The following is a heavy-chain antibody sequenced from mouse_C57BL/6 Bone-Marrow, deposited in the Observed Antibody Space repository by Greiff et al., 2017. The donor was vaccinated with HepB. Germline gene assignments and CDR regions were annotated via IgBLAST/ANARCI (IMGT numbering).Heavy chain of an antibody. D-gene: IGHD2-4*01. CDR1: GYTFTSYW. CDR3: ARHYDYAY. J-gene: IGHJ2*01. V-gene: IGHV1-50*01. CDR2: IDPSDSYT. Sequence: QVQLQQPGAELVKPGASVKLFCKASGYTFTSYWMQWVKQRPGQGLEWIGEIDPSDSYTNYNQKFKGKATLTVDTSSSTAYMQLSSLTSEDSAVYYCARHYDYAYWGQGTTLTVSS.